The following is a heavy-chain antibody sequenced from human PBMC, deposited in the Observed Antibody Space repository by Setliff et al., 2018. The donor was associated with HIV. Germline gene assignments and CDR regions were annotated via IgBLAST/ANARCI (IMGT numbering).Heavy chain of an antibody. D-gene: IGHD5-12*01. V-gene: IGHV3-23*01. Sequence: TFSNYAMSWVRQAPGKGLEWVSSISGSGGSTYYADSVKGRFTISRDNSKNTLYLQMNSLGAEDTAVYYCAKDPRAAVATICDYWGQGTLVTVSS. CDR1: TFSNYA. CDR2: ISGSGGST. J-gene: IGHJ4*02. CDR3: AKDPRAAVATICDY.